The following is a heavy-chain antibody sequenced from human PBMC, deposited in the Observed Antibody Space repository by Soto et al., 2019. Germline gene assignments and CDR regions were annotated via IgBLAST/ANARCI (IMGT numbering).Heavy chain of an antibody. CDR3: ATATYYYDSSGAVY. J-gene: IGHJ4*02. V-gene: IGHV1-24*01. D-gene: IGHD3-22*01. CDR2: FDPEDGET. CDR1: GYTLTELS. Sequence: ASVKVSCKVSGYTLTELSMHWVRQAPGKGLEWMGGFDPEDGETIYAQKFQGRVTMTEDTSTDTAYMELSSLRSEDTAVYYCATATYYYDSSGAVYWGQGSLVTVSS.